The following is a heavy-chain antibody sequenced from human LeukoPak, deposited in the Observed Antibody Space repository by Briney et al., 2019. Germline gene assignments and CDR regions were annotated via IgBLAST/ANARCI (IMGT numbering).Heavy chain of an antibody. CDR2: ISSSGSTI. V-gene: IGHV3-48*03. J-gene: IGHJ5*02. CDR1: GFTFSSYE. Sequence: GGSLRLSCAASGFTFSSYEMNWVRQAPGKGLEWVSYISSSGSTIYYADSVKGRFTISRDNAKNSLYLQMNSLRAEDTAVYYCARGERGRGIGLSNWFDPWGQGTLVTVSS. CDR3: ARGERGRGIGLSNWFDP. D-gene: IGHD3-16*01.